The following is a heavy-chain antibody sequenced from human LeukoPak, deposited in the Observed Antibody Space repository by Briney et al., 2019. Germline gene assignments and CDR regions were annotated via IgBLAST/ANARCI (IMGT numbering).Heavy chain of an antibody. D-gene: IGHD1-26*01. CDR3: AKDMMIVGATSSFDY. CDR1: GFTFSSYA. Sequence: GGSLRLSCAASGFTFSSYAMSWVRQAPGKGPEWVSGISWNSGSIGYADSVKGRFTISRDNAKNSLYLQMNSLRAEDTALYYCAKDMMIVGATSSFDYWGQGTLVTVSS. V-gene: IGHV3-9*01. CDR2: ISWNSGSI. J-gene: IGHJ4*02.